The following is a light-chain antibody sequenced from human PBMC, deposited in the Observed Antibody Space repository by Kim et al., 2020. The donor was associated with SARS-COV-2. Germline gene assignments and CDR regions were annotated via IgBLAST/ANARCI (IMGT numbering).Light chain of an antibody. J-gene: IGLJ2*01. V-gene: IGLV3-19*01. CDR1: SLRSYY. CDR3: NSRDSSGNHVV. Sequence: SSSLPPSPSFSVALRQTVRITCQGDSLRSYYASWYQQKPGQAPVLVIYGKNNRPSGIPDRFSGSSSGNTASLTITGAQAGDEADYYCNSRDSSGNHVVFG. CDR2: GKN.